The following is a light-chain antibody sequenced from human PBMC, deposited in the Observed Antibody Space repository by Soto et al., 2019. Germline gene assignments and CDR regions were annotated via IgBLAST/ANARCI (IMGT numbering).Light chain of an antibody. V-gene: IGKV3-20*01. CDR2: DAS. CDR1: QSVRSRY. CDR3: QQYGSSVN. Sequence: DIVLTQSPGTLSLSPGERATLSCRASQSVRSRYLAWYQQKAGQAPRLLIYDASRRATGIPDRFSGSGSGTDFTLTISRLEPEDFAVYYCQQYGSSVNFGGGNKVEIK. J-gene: IGKJ4*01.